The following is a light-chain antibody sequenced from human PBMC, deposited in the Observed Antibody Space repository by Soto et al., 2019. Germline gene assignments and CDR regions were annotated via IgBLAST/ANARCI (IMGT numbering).Light chain of an antibody. CDR3: QQYNDWPQLT. CDR2: GAS. Sequence: EIVMTQSPATLFVSPGERATLSCRASQSVSSNLAWYQQQPGQAPRLLIHGASTRATGIPARFSGSGTGTEFTLTISSLQSEDFAVYYCQQYNDWPQLTFGGGTRVEIK. CDR1: QSVSSN. J-gene: IGKJ4*01. V-gene: IGKV3-15*01.